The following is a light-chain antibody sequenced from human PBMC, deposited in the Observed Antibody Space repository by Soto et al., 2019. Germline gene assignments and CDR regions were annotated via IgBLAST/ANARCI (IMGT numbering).Light chain of an antibody. J-gene: IGKJ1*01. CDR1: QSISNR. V-gene: IGKV1-5*01. CDR3: QHYGGMWT. Sequence: DIQMTHSPSTLSASLGDRVTITCRASQSISNRVAWYQQKPGKAPKVLIYDSSYLESGVPSRFSGSGYGTEFILTISSLQPDDFVTYYCQHYGGMWTFGQGTKVDIK. CDR2: DSS.